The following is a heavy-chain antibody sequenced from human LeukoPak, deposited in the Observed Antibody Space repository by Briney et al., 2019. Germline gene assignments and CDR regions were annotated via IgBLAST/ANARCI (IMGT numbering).Heavy chain of an antibody. CDR1: GFTFSSYE. V-gene: IGHV3-48*03. CDR2: ISSSGSTI. J-gene: IGHJ4*02. CDR3: AATMITFGGVIVNDY. D-gene: IGHD3-16*02. Sequence: GGSLRLSCAASGFTFSSYEMNWVRQAPGKGLEWVPYISSSGSTIYYADSVKGRFTISRDNAKNSLYLQMNSLRAEDTAVYYCAATMITFGGVIVNDYWGQGTLVTVSS.